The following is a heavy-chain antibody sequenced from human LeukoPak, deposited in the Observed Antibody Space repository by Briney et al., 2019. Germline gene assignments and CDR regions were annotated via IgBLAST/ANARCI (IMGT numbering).Heavy chain of an antibody. J-gene: IGHJ4*02. CDR2: IYYSGST. D-gene: IGHD3-22*01. CDR3: ARGAGNYYDSSGYYHFDY. V-gene: IGHV4-59*01. Sequence: PSETLSLTCTVSGGSISSYYWSWLRQPPGKGLEWLGYIYYSGSTNYKPSLKSRVTISVDTSKKQLSLKLSSVTAADTAVYYCARGAGNYYDSSGYYHFDYWGQGTLVTVSS. CDR1: GGSISSYY.